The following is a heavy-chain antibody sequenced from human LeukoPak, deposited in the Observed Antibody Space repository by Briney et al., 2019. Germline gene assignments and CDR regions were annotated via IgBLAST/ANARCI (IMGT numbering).Heavy chain of an antibody. CDR3: ARDSGYSYGVDY. CDR2: IIPIFGTA. Sequence: SVKVSCKASGGTFSSYAISWVRQAPGQGLEWMGGIIPIFGTANYAQKFQGRVTITADESTSTAYMELSSLGSEDTAVYYCARDSGYSYGVDYWGQGTLVTVSS. J-gene: IGHJ4*02. CDR1: GGTFSSYA. V-gene: IGHV1-69*13. D-gene: IGHD5-18*01.